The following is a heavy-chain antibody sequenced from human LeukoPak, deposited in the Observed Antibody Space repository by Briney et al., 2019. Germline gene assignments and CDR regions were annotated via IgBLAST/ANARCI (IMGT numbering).Heavy chain of an antibody. CDR1: GFSFSSYA. D-gene: IGHD3-16*01. V-gene: IGHV3-23*01. CDR3: ARDRGGVPFDY. J-gene: IGHJ4*02. CDR2: ISASGGST. Sequence: GGSLRLSCAASGFSFSSYAMSWVRQAPGKGLEWVSAISASGGSTYYADSVKGRFTISRDNAKNSLYLQMNSLRAEDTAVYYCARDRGGVPFDYWGQGTLVTVSS.